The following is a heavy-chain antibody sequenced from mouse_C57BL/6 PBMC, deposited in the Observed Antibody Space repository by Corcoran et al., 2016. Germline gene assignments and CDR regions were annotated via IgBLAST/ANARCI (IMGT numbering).Heavy chain of an antibody. CDR2: INTYSGVP. V-gene: IGHV9-3*01. Sequence: XXLVQSGPELKKPGETVKISCKASGYTFTTYGMSWVKQAPGKGLKWMGWINTYSGVPTYADDFKGRFAFSLETSASTAYLQINNLKNEDTATYFCARGDYDEGDYYAMDYWGQGTSVTVSS. J-gene: IGHJ4*01. D-gene: IGHD2-4*01. CDR3: ARGDYDEGDYYAMDY. CDR1: GYTFTTYG.